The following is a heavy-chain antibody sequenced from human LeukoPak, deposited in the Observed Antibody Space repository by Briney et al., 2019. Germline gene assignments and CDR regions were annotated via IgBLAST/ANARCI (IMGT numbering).Heavy chain of an antibody. D-gene: IGHD3-10*01. Sequence: ASVKVSCKASGYTFTSYDINWVRQATGQGLEWMGWMNPNSGNTGYAQKFQGRVTMTRNTSISTAYLELSSLRSEDTAVYYCAGIGGSRVRGVKNNWFGPWGQGTLVTVCS. CDR1: GYTFTSYD. J-gene: IGHJ5*02. V-gene: IGHV1-8*01. CDR2: MNPNSGNT. CDR3: AGIGGSRVRGVKNNWFGP.